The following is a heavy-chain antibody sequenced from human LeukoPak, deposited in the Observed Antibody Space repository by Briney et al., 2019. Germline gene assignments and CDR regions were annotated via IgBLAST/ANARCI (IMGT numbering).Heavy chain of an antibody. CDR3: VRESPVAAVGRSWFDP. CDR1: GFTFSSYA. D-gene: IGHD6-13*01. Sequence: GGSLRLSCAASGFTFSSYAMSWVRQAPGGGLEWVSTVSGSGGNTYYADSVNGRFTISRDNTKNTLYLQMNSLRAEDTAVYYCVRESPVAAVGRSWFDPWGQGTLVTVSS. V-gene: IGHV3-23*01. CDR2: VSGSGGNT. J-gene: IGHJ5*02.